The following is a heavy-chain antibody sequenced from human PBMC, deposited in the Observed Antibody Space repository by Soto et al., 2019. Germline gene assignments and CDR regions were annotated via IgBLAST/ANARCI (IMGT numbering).Heavy chain of an antibody. J-gene: IGHJ4*02. CDR1: GGTFSNSA. Sequence: QVQLVQSGTEVKKPGSSVKVSCKASGGTFSNSAIIWVRHAPGQGLEWMGGILPIFGTPNYAQKFQGRLTISADEFSSTAYMELNILRSEDTAVYYCATPAEALGAAMLKGLAHWGQGSLVTVSS. CDR2: ILPIFGTP. CDR3: ATPAEALGAAMLKGLAH. V-gene: IGHV1-69*01. D-gene: IGHD3-16*01.